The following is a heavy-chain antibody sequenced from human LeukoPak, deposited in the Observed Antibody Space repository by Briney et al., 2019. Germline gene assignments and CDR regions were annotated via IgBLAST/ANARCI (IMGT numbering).Heavy chain of an antibody. Sequence: SETLSLTCAVYVGSFSGYYWTWIRQPPGKGLEWIGEINHSGSSNYNPSLKSRVTISVDTSKNQFSLKLNSVTAADTAVYYCAGKESGMLGDAFDIWGQGTMVTVSS. D-gene: IGHD3-10*02. CDR3: AGKESGMLGDAFDI. J-gene: IGHJ3*02. CDR1: VGSFSGYY. CDR2: INHSGSS. V-gene: IGHV4-34*01.